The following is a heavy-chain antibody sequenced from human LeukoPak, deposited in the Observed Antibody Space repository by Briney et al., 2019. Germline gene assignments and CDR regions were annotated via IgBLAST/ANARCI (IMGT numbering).Heavy chain of an antibody. Sequence: GGSLRLSCAASGFTFSTYGMHWVRQAPGKGLEWVALISYDGSNKYYADSVKGRFTISRDNSKNTLYLQMNSLRAGDTAVYYCAKVRYFGPSAFDIWGQGTMVTVSS. CDR2: ISYDGSNK. CDR3: AKVRYFGPSAFDI. CDR1: GFTFSTYG. D-gene: IGHD3-9*01. J-gene: IGHJ3*02. V-gene: IGHV3-30*18.